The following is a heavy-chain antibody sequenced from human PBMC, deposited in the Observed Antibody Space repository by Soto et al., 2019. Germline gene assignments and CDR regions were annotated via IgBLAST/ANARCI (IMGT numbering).Heavy chain of an antibody. D-gene: IGHD5-18*01. CDR2: IWYDGSNK. J-gene: IGHJ6*02. CDR1: GFTFSSYG. CDR3: ARDHEERDTFMDV. V-gene: IGHV3-33*01. Sequence: GGSLRLSCAASGFTFSSYGMHGFRQAPGKGMEGVAVIWYDGSNKYYADSVKGRFTISRANSKNTLYRQMNRLRAADTSVYYCARDHEERDTFMDVWGQGTMVTVSS.